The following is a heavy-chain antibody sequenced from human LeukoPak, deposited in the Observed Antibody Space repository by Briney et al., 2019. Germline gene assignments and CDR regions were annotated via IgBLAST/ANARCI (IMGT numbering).Heavy chain of an antibody. V-gene: IGHV1-2*02. Sequence: TXTXXXTHWVRQAXGQGLEWMGWINPNSGGTNYAQKFQGRVTMTRDTSISTAYMELSRLRSDDTAVYYCARDVPRGAAAPNYYYYGMDIWGQGTTVTVSS. D-gene: IGHD2-2*01. CDR3: ARDVPRGAAAPNYYYYGMDI. J-gene: IGHJ6*02. CDR2: INPNSGGT. CDR1: TXTXXX.